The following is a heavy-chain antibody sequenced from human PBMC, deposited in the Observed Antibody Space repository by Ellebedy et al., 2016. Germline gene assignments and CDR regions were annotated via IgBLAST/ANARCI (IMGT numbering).Heavy chain of an antibody. J-gene: IGHJ4*02. V-gene: IGHV4-61*02. CDR1: GGSINSGAYY. D-gene: IGHD3-16*01. CDR3: ASLTIPGGSDF. Sequence: SETLSLXXTVSGGSINSGAYYWSWIRQPAGKGLEWIGRILTTGNTIYNPSLKSRVTMSVDTSKNQFSLELKSVTAADTAVYYCASLTIPGGSDFWGQGALVTVSS. CDR2: ILTTGNT.